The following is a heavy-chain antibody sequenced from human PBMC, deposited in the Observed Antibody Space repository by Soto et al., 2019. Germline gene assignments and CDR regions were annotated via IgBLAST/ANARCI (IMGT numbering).Heavy chain of an antibody. D-gene: IGHD2-21*02. CDR1: GGSISSGGYY. J-gene: IGHJ6*02. V-gene: IGHV4-31*03. CDR2: IYYSGST. Sequence: QVQLQESGPGLVKPSQTLSLTCTVSGGSISSGGYYWSWIRQHPGKGLEWIGYIYYSGSTYYNPSLKRRVTISVDTSKTQLSLKLSSVTAADTAVYYCARVCGADCPHGIAVWGQGTTFTVSS. CDR3: ARVCGADCPHGIAV.